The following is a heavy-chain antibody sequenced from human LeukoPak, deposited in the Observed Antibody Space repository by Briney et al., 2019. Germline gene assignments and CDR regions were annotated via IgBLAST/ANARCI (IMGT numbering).Heavy chain of an antibody. CDR3: ARLEAARHWFDP. J-gene: IGHJ5*02. CDR2: IYYSGST. V-gene: IGHV4-39*01. Sequence: PSETLSLTCTVSGGSISSSSYYWGWIRQPPGKGLEWIGSIYYSGSTYYNPSLKSRATISVDTSKNQFSLKLSSVTAADTAVYYCARLEAARHWFDPWGQGTLVTVSS. CDR1: GGSISSSSYY. D-gene: IGHD6-6*01.